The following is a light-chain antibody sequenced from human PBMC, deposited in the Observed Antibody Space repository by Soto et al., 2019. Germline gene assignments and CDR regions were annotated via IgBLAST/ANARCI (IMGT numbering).Light chain of an antibody. Sequence: ALTQPTSVSGSPGQSITISCTGNHNDIGTYGYVSWYQQHPGRAPRLLIHGVTTRPSGISGRFSASKSGLTASLTISGLQPEDEADYYCSSFTSNRIYVFGPGTKVTVL. J-gene: IGLJ1*01. CDR3: SSFTSNRIYV. CDR1: HNDIGTYGY. V-gene: IGLV2-14*03. CDR2: GVT.